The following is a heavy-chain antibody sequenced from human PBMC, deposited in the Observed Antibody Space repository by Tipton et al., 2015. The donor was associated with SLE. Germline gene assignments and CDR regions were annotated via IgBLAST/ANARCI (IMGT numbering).Heavy chain of an antibody. V-gene: IGHV5-51*03. Sequence: QLVQSGAEVKKPGESLKISCKGSGYSFTTYWIGWVRQMPGKGLEWMGIIYAGDSDTRYSPSFQGQVTISVDKSISTAYLQWSSLKASDSAIYYCARLGYGCSGGRCFGVDVWGQGTTVSVSS. CDR3: ARLGYGCSGGRCFGVDV. CDR1: GYSFTTYW. CDR2: IYAGDSDT. J-gene: IGHJ6*02. D-gene: IGHD2-15*01.